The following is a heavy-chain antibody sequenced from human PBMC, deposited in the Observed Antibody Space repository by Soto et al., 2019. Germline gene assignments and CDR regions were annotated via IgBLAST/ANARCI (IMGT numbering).Heavy chain of an antibody. Sequence: QVQLVQSGAEVKRPGASLKVSCKASGYTFTTYGFNWVRQAPGQGLEWMGWISPYNGDTNYAQNFQGRVTLTTDTSTSTAYMELRSLTSDDTAVYYCARTPRAQMIVLEAATRFDYWGQGTLFTVSS. V-gene: IGHV1-18*04. D-gene: IGHD2-15*01. J-gene: IGHJ4*02. CDR1: GYTFTTYG. CDR3: ARTPRAQMIVLEAATRFDY. CDR2: ISPYNGDT.